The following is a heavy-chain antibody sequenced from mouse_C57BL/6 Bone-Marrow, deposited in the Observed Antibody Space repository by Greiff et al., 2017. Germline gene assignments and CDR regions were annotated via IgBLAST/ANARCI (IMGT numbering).Heavy chain of an antibody. CDR3: ARSVTVPLDY. V-gene: IGHV1-52*01. D-gene: IGHD1-1*01. J-gene: IGHJ4*01. CDR1: GYTFTSYW. CDR2: IDPSDSET. Sequence: QVQLQQPGAELVRPGSSVMLSCKASGYTFTSYWMHWVKQRPIQGLEWIGNIDPSDSETHYNQKFKDKATLTVDKSSSTAYMQLSSLTSEDSAVYYCARSVTVPLDYWGQGTSVTVSS.